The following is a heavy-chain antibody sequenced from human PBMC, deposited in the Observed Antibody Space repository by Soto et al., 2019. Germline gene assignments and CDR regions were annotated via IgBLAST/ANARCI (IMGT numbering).Heavy chain of an antibody. Sequence: SETLSLTCAVYGASFSGYYWSWIRQPPGKGLEWIGEINHSGSTNYNPSLKSRVTISVDTSKNQFSLKLSSATAADTAVYYCARGLDCSGGSCYYRSYYYYYYMDVWGKGTTVTVSS. CDR2: INHSGST. J-gene: IGHJ6*03. V-gene: IGHV4-34*01. CDR3: ARGLDCSGGSCYYRSYYYYYYMDV. CDR1: GASFSGYY. D-gene: IGHD2-15*01.